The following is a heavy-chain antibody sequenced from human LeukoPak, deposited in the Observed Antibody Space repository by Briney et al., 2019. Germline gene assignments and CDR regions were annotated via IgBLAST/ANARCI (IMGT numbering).Heavy chain of an antibody. CDR2: ISSSSSYI. CDR3: ARDPVAGTGY. J-gene: IGHJ4*02. D-gene: IGHD6-19*01. Sequence: GGSLRLSCAASGFTFSSYSMNWVRQAPGKGLEWVSSISSSSSYIYYADSAKGRFTISRDDAKNSLYLQMNSLRAEDTAVYYCARDPVAGTGYWGQGTLVTVSS. V-gene: IGHV3-21*01. CDR1: GFTFSSYS.